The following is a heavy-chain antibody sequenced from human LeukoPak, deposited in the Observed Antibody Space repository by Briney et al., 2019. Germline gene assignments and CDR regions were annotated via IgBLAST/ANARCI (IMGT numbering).Heavy chain of an antibody. J-gene: IGHJ3*02. D-gene: IGHD6-19*01. CDR2: IAYDGSNK. CDR3: ARGARGSGWRVFDI. CDR1: GFTFSSYS. Sequence: PGGSLRLSCAASGFTFSSYSMNWVRQAPGKGLEWVALIAYDGSNKYYADSVKGRFTISRDNSKSTLYLQMNSLRAEDTAVFYCARGARGSGWRVFDIWGQGTMVTVSS. V-gene: IGHV3-30*03.